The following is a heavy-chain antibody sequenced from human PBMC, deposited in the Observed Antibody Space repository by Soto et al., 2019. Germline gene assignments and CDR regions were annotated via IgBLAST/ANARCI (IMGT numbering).Heavy chain of an antibody. CDR3: ARDASRAGNWFDP. V-gene: IGHV3-21*01. Sequence: GGSLRLSCAASGFTFSNYAMHWVRQAPGKGLEWVSSISSSSSYIYYADSVKGRFTISRDNAKNSLYLQMNSLRADDTAVYYCARDASRAGNWFDPWGQGTLVTVSA. CDR2: ISSSSSYI. J-gene: IGHJ5*02. CDR1: GFTFSNYA.